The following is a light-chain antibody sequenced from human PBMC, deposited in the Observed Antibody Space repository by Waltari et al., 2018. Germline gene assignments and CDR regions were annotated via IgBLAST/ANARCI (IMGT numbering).Light chain of an antibody. CDR1: QGISKS. Sequence: QFIYAPFSLTASVAYRATITCRASQGISKSLNWYQQKPGRAPTLLLYEASRLESGVPSRFSGSGSGTDYTLTISSLQPEDFATYYCQQNYSTPRTFGQGTRLEIK. J-gene: IGKJ1*01. V-gene: IGKV1-NL1*01. CDR2: EAS. CDR3: QQNYSTPRT.